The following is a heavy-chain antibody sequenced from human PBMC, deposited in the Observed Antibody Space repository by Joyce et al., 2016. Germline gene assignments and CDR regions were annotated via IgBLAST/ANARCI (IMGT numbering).Heavy chain of an antibody. Sequence: EVRLVESGGGSVQPWGSLRLSCAASGFTFSNHWMHWVRQAPGKGLLWVSLINSDGSRTTYADSVTGRFTISRDNAKKTVYLQMNSLRTEDTAVYYCTRDDWGLLDWGQGTLVTVSS. V-gene: IGHV3-74*01. CDR2: INSDGSRT. CDR3: TRDDWGLLD. CDR1: GFTFSNHW. J-gene: IGHJ4*02. D-gene: IGHD2-21*01.